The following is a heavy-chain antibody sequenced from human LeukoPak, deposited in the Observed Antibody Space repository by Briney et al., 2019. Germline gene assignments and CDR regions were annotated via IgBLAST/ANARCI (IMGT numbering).Heavy chain of an antibody. CDR3: ARARSYYYYYYGMDV. CDR2: ILPNSGDT. Sequence: GASVTVSCKASGYTFTDYYMHWVRQAPGQGLEWMGWILPNSGDTKYAQRFQDRVIMTRDTSISTVYMELSRLRSDDTAVYYCARARSYYYYYYGMDVWGQGTTVTVSS. V-gene: IGHV1-2*02. CDR1: GYTFTDYY. J-gene: IGHJ6*02. D-gene: IGHD1-26*01.